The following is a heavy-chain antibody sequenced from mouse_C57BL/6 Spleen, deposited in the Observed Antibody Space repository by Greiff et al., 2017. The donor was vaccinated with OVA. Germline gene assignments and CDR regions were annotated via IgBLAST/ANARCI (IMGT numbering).Heavy chain of an antibody. CDR2: IYPGDGDT. CDR3: AREDYGYDGGFAY. V-gene: IGHV1-82*01. D-gene: IGHD2-2*01. Sequence: VKLMESGPELVKPGASVKISCKASGYAFSSSWMNWVKQRPGKGLEWIGRIYPGDGDTNYNGKFKGKATLTADKSSSTAYMQLSSLTSEDSAVYFCAREDYGYDGGFAYWGQGTLVTVSA. J-gene: IGHJ3*01. CDR1: GYAFSSSW.